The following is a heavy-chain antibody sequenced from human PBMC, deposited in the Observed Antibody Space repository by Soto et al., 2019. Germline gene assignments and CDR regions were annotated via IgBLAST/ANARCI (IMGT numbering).Heavy chain of an antibody. CDR2: IKQDGGEK. V-gene: IGHV3-7*04. J-gene: IGHJ4*02. D-gene: IGHD3-10*01. CDR3: ARADKTWFGGSLQAY. Sequence: EVKLVESGGGLVQPGGSLRLSCAASGFSFSDYWMSWVRQAPGKGLEWVANIKQDGGEKYYVDSVKGRFTISRDNAKNSFYLQMKRVTAEDTAVYYGARADKTWFGGSLQAYWAKGPLVTVSS. CDR1: GFSFSDYW.